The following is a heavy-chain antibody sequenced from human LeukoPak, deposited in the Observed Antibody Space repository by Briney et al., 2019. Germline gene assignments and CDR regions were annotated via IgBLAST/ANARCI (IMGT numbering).Heavy chain of an antibody. CDR2: INTDGNTT. CDR1: GFTFSTYW. Sequence: GGSLRLSCAASGFTFSTYWMHWVRQAPGKGLVWVSRINTDGNTTNYADSGKGRFTISRDNAKNTLYLQMNSLRVEDTAVYYCARAVGSSWYGGFDYWGQGTLVTVSS. CDR3: ARAVGSSWYGGFDY. D-gene: IGHD6-13*01. V-gene: IGHV3-74*01. J-gene: IGHJ4*02.